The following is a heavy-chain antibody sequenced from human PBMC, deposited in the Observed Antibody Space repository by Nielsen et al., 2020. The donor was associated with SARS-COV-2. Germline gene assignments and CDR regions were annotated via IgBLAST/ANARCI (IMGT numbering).Heavy chain of an antibody. CDR3: ARDPIAAAGTTGYYGMDV. J-gene: IGHJ6*02. Sequence: WVRQAPGQGLEWMGGIIPIFGTANYAQKFQGRVTITADKSTSTAYMELSSLRSEDTAVYYCARDPIAAAGTTGYYGMDVWGQGTTVTVSS. CDR2: IIPIFGTA. D-gene: IGHD6-13*01. V-gene: IGHV1-69*06.